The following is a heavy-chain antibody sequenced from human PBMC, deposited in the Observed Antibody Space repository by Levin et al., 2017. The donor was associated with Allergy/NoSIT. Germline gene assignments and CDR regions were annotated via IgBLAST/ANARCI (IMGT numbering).Heavy chain of an antibody. J-gene: IGHJ4*03. CDR2: ITSNGAHT. Sequence: HAGGSLRLSCVASGFTFRNSAMDWVRRSPGKGLEWVSSITSNGAHTNYADSVKGRFTISRDNSKNTLYLQMNSLRGDDTAMYYCAKEGWTSFFEKWGHGTLVTVSS. CDR3: AKEGWTSFFEK. D-gene: IGHD3-3*01. V-gene: IGHV3-23*01. CDR1: GFTFRNSA.